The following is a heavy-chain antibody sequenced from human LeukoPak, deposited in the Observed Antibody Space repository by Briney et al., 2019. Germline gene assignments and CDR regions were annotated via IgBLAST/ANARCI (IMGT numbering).Heavy chain of an antibody. D-gene: IGHD6-19*01. V-gene: IGHV3-23*01. CDR3: AKDLSRAVAADWFDP. CDR2: ISDSDGST. J-gene: IGHJ5*02. CDR1: GFTFSNYD. Sequence: SGGSLRLSCAASGFTFSNYDMSWVRQAPGKGLEWVSSISDSDGSTYYADSVKGRFTISRDNSKNTLYLQMTNLRAADTAVYYCAKDLSRAVAADWFDPWDQGSLVTVSS.